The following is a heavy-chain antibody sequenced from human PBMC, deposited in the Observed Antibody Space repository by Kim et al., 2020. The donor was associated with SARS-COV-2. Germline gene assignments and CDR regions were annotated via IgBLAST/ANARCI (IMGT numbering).Heavy chain of an antibody. CDR1: GYTLTELS. V-gene: IGHV1-24*01. J-gene: IGHJ5*02. CDR2: FDPEDGET. D-gene: IGHD2-2*01. CDR3: ATTPYCSSTSCYWFDP. Sequence: ASVKVSCKVSGYTLTELSMHWVRQAPGKGLEWMGGFDPEDGETIYAQKFQGRVTMTEDTSTDTAYMELSSLRSEDTAVYYCATTPYCSSTSCYWFDPWGQGTLVTVSS.